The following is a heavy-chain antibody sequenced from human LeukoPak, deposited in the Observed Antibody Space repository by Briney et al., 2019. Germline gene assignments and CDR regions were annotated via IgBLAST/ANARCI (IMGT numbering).Heavy chain of an antibody. D-gene: IGHD5-24*01. CDR3: ASTGGYKNAFDI. J-gene: IGHJ3*02. V-gene: IGHV3-48*04. Sequence: PGGSLRLSCAASGFTFSNYAMTWVRQAPGKGLEWVSYISVSGATAYSVDSVKGRFTSSRDNAKNSLYLQMNSLRVDDTAMYYCASTGGYKNAFDIWGQGTMVTVSS. CDR2: ISVSGATA. CDR1: GFTFSNYA.